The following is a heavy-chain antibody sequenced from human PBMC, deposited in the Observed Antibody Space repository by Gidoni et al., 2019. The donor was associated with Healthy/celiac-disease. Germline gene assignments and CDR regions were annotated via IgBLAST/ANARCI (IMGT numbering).Heavy chain of an antibody. V-gene: IGHV3-23*01. CDR1: GFTFSSNA. J-gene: IGHJ6*02. CDR3: AKVFHFGERYYYGMDV. CDR2: ISGSGGST. D-gene: IGHD3-10*01. Sequence: EVQLLASGGGLVQHGGSLRLSCAASGFTFSSNAMSWVRQAPGKGLEWVSAISGSGGSTYYADSVKGRFTISRDNSKNTLYLQMNSLRAEDTAVYYCAKVFHFGERYYYGMDVWGQGTTVTVSS.